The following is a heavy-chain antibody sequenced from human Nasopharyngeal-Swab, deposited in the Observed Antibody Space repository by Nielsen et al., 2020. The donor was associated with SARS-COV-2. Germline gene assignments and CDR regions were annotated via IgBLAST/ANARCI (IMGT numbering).Heavy chain of an antibody. CDR2: IKSKTDGGTT. Sequence: GGSLTLSCAASGFTFSNAWMSWVRQAPGKGLEWVGRIKSKTDGGTTDYAAPVKGRFTISRDDSKNTLYLQMNSLNTEDTAVYYCTTGPSGNYTHFDYWGQGTLVTVSS. CDR3: TTGPSGNYTHFDY. V-gene: IGHV3-15*01. CDR1: GFTFSNAW. J-gene: IGHJ4*02. D-gene: IGHD1-26*01.